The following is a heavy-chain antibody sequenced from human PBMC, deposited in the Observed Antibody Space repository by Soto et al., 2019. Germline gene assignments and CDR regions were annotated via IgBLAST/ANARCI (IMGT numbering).Heavy chain of an antibody. CDR3: ARDQSTSAIFGVVTLDY. CDR1: GYTFSSYD. J-gene: IGHJ4*02. CDR2: VNPNSGDT. V-gene: IGHV1-8*02. Sequence: ASVKVSCKASGYTFSSYDITWVRQAAGQGLEWMGWVNPNSGDTNYTQKFQGRVTMTRDTSISTAYMELSRLRSDDTAVYYCARDQSTSAIFGVVTLDYWGQGTLVTVSS. D-gene: IGHD3-3*01.